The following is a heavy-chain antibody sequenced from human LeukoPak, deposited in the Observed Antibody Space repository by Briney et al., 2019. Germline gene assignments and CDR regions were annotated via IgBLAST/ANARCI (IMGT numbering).Heavy chain of an antibody. D-gene: IGHD3-22*01. CDR2: IWYDGSNK. V-gene: IGHV3-33*01. CDR1: GFTFSYYG. Sequence: GGSLRLSCAASGFTFSYYGMHWVRQAPGKGLEWVAVIWYDGSNKYYADSVKGRFTISRDNSKNTLYLQMNSLRAEDTAVYYCARDSYDSSGYYYVTGFDYWGQGTPVTVSS. J-gene: IGHJ4*02. CDR3: ARDSYDSSGYYYVTGFDY.